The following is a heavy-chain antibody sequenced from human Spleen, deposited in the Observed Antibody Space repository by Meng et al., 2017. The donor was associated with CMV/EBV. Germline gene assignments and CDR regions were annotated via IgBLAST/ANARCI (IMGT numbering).Heavy chain of an antibody. Sequence: SVKVSCKASGGTFSTDAISWVRQAPGQGLEWMGGIIPIFGTANYAQKFQGRVTITTDESTSTAYMELSSLRSEDTAVYYCARGERDCSSTSCYPIYYGMDVWGQGTTVTVSS. V-gene: IGHV1-69*05. CDR2: IIPIFGTA. CDR1: GGTFSTDA. D-gene: IGHD2-2*01. J-gene: IGHJ6*02. CDR3: ARGERDCSSTSCYPIYYGMDV.